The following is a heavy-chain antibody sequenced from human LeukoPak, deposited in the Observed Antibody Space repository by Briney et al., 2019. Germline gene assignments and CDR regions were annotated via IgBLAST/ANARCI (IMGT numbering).Heavy chain of an antibody. CDR2: IYGGGST. D-gene: IGHD1-26*01. Sequence: GGSLRLSCAASGFSVSNDYMSWVRQAPGKGLEWVSVIYGGGSTYYADSVKGRPTISRDDSKNTVHLQMNSLRPEDTGMYYSTRSPWEPGKYWGQGTLVRVSS. CDR3: TRSPWEPGKY. CDR1: GFSVSNDY. V-gene: IGHV3-66*02. J-gene: IGHJ4*02.